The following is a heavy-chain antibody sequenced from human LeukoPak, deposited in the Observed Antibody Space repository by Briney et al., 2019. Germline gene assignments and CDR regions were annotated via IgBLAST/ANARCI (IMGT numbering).Heavy chain of an antibody. D-gene: IGHD3-10*01. V-gene: IGHV4-39*07. J-gene: IGHJ6*02. CDR2: IYYSGST. CDR1: GGSISSSSYY. Sequence: SETLSLTCTVSGGSISSSSYYWGWIRQPPGKGLEWIGSIYYSGSTYYNPSLKSRVTISVDTSKNQFSLKLSSVTAADTAVYYCARDERTFGELSSGYYYGMDVWGQGTTVTVSS. CDR3: ARDERTFGELSSGYYYGMDV.